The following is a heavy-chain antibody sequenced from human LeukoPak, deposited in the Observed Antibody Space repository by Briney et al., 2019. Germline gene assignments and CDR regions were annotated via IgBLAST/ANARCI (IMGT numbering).Heavy chain of an antibody. Sequence: ASVKVSCKASGYTFTSYDINWVRQATGQGLEWMGWMNPNSGNTGYAQKFKGRVTMTRNTSISTAYMELSSLRSEDTAVYYCAMGYDFWSGYNDWGQGTLVTVSS. CDR1: GYTFTSYD. CDR2: MNPNSGNT. D-gene: IGHD3-3*01. CDR3: AMGYDFWSGYND. V-gene: IGHV1-8*01. J-gene: IGHJ4*02.